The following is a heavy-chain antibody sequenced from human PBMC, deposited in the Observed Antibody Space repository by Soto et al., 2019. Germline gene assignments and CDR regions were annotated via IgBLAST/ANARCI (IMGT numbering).Heavy chain of an antibody. CDR2: ISYDGSYQ. D-gene: IGHD1-26*01. V-gene: IGHV3-30*18. J-gene: IGHJ4*02. CDR1: GFAFNKFG. Sequence: QVQLVESGGGVVQPGTSLRLSCEASGFAFNKFGMHWVRQAPGKRLEWVAFISYDGSYQYYADSVQGRLTITRDNSMITLNMQLNSLRREDTAVYYCAKGGEVGGVLGDHWGQGTLVNVSS. CDR3: AKGGEVGGVLGDH.